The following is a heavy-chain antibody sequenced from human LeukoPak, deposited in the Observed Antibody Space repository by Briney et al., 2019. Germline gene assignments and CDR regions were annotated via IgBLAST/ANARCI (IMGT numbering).Heavy chain of an antibody. CDR2: IYHSGST. CDR1: GYSISSGYY. Sequence: PSETLSLTCTVSGYSISSGYYWGWIRQPPGKGLEWIGSIYHSGSTYYNPSLKSRVTISVDTSKNQFSLKLSSVTAADTAVYYCARRGEDHDYWGQGTLVIVSS. V-gene: IGHV4-38-2*02. CDR3: ARRGEDHDY. D-gene: IGHD3-16*01. J-gene: IGHJ4*02.